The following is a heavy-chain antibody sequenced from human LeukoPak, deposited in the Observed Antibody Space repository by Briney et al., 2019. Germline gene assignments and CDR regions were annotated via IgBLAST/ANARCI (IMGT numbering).Heavy chain of an antibody. Sequence: SETLSLTCTVSGGSISSTHYYWGWIRPPPGKGLEWIGSIYYSGSTYYNPSLKSRVTISVDTSKNQFSLKLSSVTAADTAVYYCARSGCSSTSCYQADYWGQGTLVTVSS. CDR1: GGSISSTHYY. CDR2: IYYSGST. J-gene: IGHJ4*02. D-gene: IGHD2-2*01. V-gene: IGHV4-39*07. CDR3: ARSGCSSTSCYQADY.